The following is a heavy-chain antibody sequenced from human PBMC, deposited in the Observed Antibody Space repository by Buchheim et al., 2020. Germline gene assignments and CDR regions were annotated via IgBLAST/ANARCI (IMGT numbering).Heavy chain of an antibody. V-gene: IGHV3-7*01. D-gene: IGHD2-15*01. Sequence: EVQLEESGGTVVQPGGSLRLSCAASGFSFSNSWMNWVRQAPGKGLVWVASINHDGSETYYVDSVNGRFTVSRDNVKNSLYLHMSSLRADDTAVYYCARGISTPGIDYGGQGTL. CDR1: GFSFSNSW. CDR2: INHDGSET. J-gene: IGHJ4*02. CDR3: ARGISTPGIDY.